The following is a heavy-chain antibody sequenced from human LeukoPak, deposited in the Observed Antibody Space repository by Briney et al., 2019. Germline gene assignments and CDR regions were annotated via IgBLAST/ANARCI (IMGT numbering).Heavy chain of an antibody. V-gene: IGHV3-23*01. Sequence: GGSLRLSCAASGFTFSTYAMSWVRQAAGKGLEWVSLISGSGGGTYYADSVKGRITVSRDNSKNTLYLQFNSLRVDDTAVYYCARDQFRDYFRGADYWGQGTLVTVSS. D-gene: IGHD3-16*01. CDR3: ARDQFRDYFRGADY. J-gene: IGHJ4*02. CDR1: GFTFSTYA. CDR2: ISGSGGGT.